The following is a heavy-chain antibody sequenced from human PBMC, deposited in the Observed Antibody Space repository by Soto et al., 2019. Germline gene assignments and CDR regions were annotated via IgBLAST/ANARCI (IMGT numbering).Heavy chain of an antibody. CDR2: INPSGGST. J-gene: IGHJ6*02. CDR1: GYTFTSYY. Sequence: ASVKVSCKASGYTFTSYYMHWVRQAPGQGLEWMGIINPSGGSTSYAQKFQGRVTMTRDTSTSTVYMELSSLRSEDTAVYYCAREWRGDCYYYGMDVWGQGTTVTVSS. V-gene: IGHV1-46*01. CDR3: AREWRGDCYYYGMDV. D-gene: IGHD3-10*01.